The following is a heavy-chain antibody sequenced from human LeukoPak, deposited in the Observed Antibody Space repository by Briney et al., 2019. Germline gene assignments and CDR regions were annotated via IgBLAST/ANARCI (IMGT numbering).Heavy chain of an antibody. V-gene: IGHV4-38-2*02. CDR1: GYSSSSGYY. Sequence: SENLSLTCAVSGYSSSSGYYWGWIPQPPGKGLEWIGSIYHSGSTYYNPSLKSRVTISVDTSKNQFSLKLSSVTAADTAVYYCARDFWSDYYLGWFDPWGQGTLVTVSS. CDR3: ARDFWSDYYLGWFDP. J-gene: IGHJ5*02. CDR2: IYHSGST. D-gene: IGHD3-3*01.